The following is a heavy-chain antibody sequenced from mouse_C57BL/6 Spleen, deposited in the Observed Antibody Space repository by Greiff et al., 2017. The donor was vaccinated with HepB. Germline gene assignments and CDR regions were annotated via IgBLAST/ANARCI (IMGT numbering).Heavy chain of an antibody. Sequence: VQVVESGPGLVQPSQSLSITCTVSGFSLTSYGVHWVRQSPGKGLEWLGVIWSGGSTDYNAAFISRLSISKDNSKSQVFFKMNSLQADDTAIYYCARNSLHYYGSSPWYFDVWGTGTTVTVSS. D-gene: IGHD1-1*01. CDR3: ARNSLHYYGSSPWYFDV. CDR1: GFSLTSYG. J-gene: IGHJ1*03. V-gene: IGHV2-2*01. CDR2: IWSGGST.